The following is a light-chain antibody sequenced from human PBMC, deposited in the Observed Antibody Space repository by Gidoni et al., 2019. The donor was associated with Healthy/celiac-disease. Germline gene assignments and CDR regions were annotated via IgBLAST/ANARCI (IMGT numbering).Light chain of an antibody. Sequence: DIVMTQSPLSLPVTPVEPASISCRSSQSLLHSNGYNYLDWYLQKPGQSPQLLIYLGSNRASGVPDRFSGSGSGTDVTLKISRVEAEDVGVYYCMQALQTPLTFGGGTKVEIK. J-gene: IGKJ4*01. CDR3: MQALQTPLT. V-gene: IGKV2-28*01. CDR2: LGS. CDR1: QSLLHSNGYNY.